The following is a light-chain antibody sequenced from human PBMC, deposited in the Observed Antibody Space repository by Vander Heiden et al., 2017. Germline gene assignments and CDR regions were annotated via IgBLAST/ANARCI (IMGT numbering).Light chain of an antibody. Sequence: QSALTQPRSVSGSPGQSVTISCTGTSSDVGGYNYVSWYQQHPGKAPKLMIYDVSKRPSGVPDRFSGSKSGKTASLTISGLQAEDGADYHCCSYAGSYTLVFGGGTKLTVL. V-gene: IGLV2-11*01. CDR1: SSDVGGYNY. J-gene: IGLJ2*01. CDR2: DVS. CDR3: CSYAGSYTLV.